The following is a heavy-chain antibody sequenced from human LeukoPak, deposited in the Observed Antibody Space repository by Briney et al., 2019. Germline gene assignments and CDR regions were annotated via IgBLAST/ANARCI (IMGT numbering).Heavy chain of an antibody. CDR2: IYTGDSDI. J-gene: IGHJ4*02. CDR3: ARASTLSAAAPLHFDY. CDR1: GYSFTSYW. D-gene: IGHD2-2*01. Sequence: GESLKISCKGSGYSFTSYWIGWVRQMPGKGLEWMGIIYTGDSDIRYSPSFQGQVTISADKSISTAYLQWSSLKASDTAMYYCARASTLSAAAPLHFDYWGQGTLVTVSS. V-gene: IGHV5-51*01.